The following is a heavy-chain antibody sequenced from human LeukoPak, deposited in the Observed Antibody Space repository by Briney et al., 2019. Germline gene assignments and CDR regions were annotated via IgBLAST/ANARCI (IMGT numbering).Heavy chain of an antibody. CDR2: INSDGSST. CDR3: ARDRRYGLPFDY. V-gene: IGHV3-74*01. CDR1: GFTFSSYS. D-gene: IGHD1-14*01. Sequence: PGGSLRLSCAASGFTFSSYSMNWVRQAPGKGLVWVSRINSDGSSTSYADSVKGRFTISRDNAKNTLYLQMNSLRAEDTAVYYCARDRRYGLPFDYWGQGTLVTVSS. J-gene: IGHJ4*02.